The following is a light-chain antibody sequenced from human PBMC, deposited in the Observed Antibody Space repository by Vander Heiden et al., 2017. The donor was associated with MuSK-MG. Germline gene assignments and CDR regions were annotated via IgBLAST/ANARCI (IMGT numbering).Light chain of an antibody. V-gene: IGKV1-39*01. CDR3: QQNYGTRP. J-gene: IGKJ1*01. CDR1: QSISTY. Sequence: DIQMTQSPSSLSASVGDRVTITFRASQSISTYLNWEQQRPGKAPKLMIYGASRVKRGVTLRFSGTGSVKDFSPTSSGRQCEDSAYYYGQQNYGTRPFGQGTKVEIK. CDR2: GAS.